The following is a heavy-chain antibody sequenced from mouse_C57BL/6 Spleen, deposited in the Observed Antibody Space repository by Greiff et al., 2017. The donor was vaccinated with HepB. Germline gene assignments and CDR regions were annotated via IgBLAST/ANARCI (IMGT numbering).Heavy chain of an antibody. CDR3: ARGGDGYYEYYFDY. CDR2: IYPGSGNT. CDR1: GYSFTSYY. Sequence: VQLQQSGPELVKPGASVKISCKASGYSFTSYYIHWVKQRPGQGLEWIGWIYPGSGNTKYNEKFKGKATLTADTSSSTAYMQLSSLTSEDSAVYYCARGGDGYYEYYFDYWGQGTTLTVSS. J-gene: IGHJ2*01. D-gene: IGHD2-3*01. V-gene: IGHV1-66*01.